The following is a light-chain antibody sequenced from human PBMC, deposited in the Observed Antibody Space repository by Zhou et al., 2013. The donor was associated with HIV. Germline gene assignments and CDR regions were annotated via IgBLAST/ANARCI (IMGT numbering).Light chain of an antibody. V-gene: IGKV3D-15*01. Sequence: EIVLTQSPATLSVSPGESATLSCRASQSVRSYLAWYQQKPGQAPRLLIYDASNRATGIPDRFSGSGSGTEFTLTISSLQSEDFAVYYCQQNNNWPPKITFGQGTRLEIK. CDR2: DAS. CDR1: QSVRSY. CDR3: QQNNNWPPKIT. J-gene: IGKJ5*01.